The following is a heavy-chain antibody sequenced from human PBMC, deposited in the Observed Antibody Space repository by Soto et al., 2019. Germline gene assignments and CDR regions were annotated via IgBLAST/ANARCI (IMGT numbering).Heavy chain of an antibody. D-gene: IGHD2-15*01. V-gene: IGHV3-21*01. CDR1: GFTFSSYS. CDR3: ARGSVAAPISPYYMDV. J-gene: IGHJ6*03. Sequence: GGSLRLSCAASGFTFSSYSMNWVRQAPGKGLEWVSSISSSSSYIYYADSVKGRFTISRDNAKNSLYLQMNSLRAEDTAVYYCARGSVAAPISPYYMDVWGKGTTVTVSS. CDR2: ISSSSSYI.